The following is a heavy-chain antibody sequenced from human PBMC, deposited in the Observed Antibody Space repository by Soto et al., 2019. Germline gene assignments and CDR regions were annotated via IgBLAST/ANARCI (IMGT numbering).Heavy chain of an antibody. CDR2: ISHSGST. CDR1: GGSFSGSY. J-gene: IGHJ4*02. Sequence: QVQLQQWGAGLLKPSETLSLTCAVYGGSFSGSYWSWIRQPPGKGLEWVGEISHSGSTKYNPSLKSRVPISVDTSKNQFSLKLSSVTAADTAVYYCGTVGSCSGGSCYPGAYDYWGQGILVTVSS. D-gene: IGHD2-15*01. V-gene: IGHV4-34*01. CDR3: GTVGSCSGGSCYPGAYDY.